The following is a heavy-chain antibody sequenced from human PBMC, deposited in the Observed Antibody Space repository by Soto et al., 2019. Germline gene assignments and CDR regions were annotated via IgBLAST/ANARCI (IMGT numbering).Heavy chain of an antibody. Sequence: GGSLRLSFAASGFTFSSYGMHWVRQAPGKGLEWVAVISFYGSNKYYADSVKGRFTISRDNSVNALFLQVDSLIVEDTTCYYCANEPYGAGNYMPLLGYWGQGAPVTVSS. V-gene: IGHV3-30*18. CDR1: GFTFSSYG. J-gene: IGHJ4*02. CDR2: ISFYGSNK. D-gene: IGHD3-10*01. CDR3: ANEPYGAGNYMPLLGY.